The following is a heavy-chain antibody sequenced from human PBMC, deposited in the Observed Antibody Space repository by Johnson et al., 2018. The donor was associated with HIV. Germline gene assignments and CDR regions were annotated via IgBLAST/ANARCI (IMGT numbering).Heavy chain of an antibody. Sequence: QVQLVESGGGVVQPGGSLRLSCAASGFTFSSYGMHWVRQAPGKGLEWVAFIRYDGSEKYYADSVKGRFTISRDNSTNTLYLQMNSLRAEDTAVFYCAKDLEWEYRSGAFDIWGQWTWITVSS. V-gene: IGHV3-30*02. CDR3: AKDLEWEYRSGAFDI. J-gene: IGHJ3*02. CDR1: GFTFSSYG. CDR2: IRYDGSEK. D-gene: IGHD3-3*01.